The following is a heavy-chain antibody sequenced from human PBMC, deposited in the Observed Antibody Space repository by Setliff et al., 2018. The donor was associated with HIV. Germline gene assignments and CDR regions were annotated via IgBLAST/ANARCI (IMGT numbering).Heavy chain of an antibody. D-gene: IGHD2-2*01. V-gene: IGHV1-18*01. J-gene: IGHJ4*02. CDR3: ARGPPIVVVPAALLTFDY. Sequence: GASVKVSCKASGYSFTSYGINWVRQAPGQGLEWMGWISAYNGNTNYAQKLQGRVTMTTDTSTSTAYMELRSLRSDDTAVYYRARGPPIVVVPAALLTFDYWGQGTLVTVSS. CDR1: GYSFTSYG. CDR2: ISAYNGNT.